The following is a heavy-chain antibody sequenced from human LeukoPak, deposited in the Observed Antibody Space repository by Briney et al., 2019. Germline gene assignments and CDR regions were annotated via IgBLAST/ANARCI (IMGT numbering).Heavy chain of an antibody. V-gene: IGHV4-39*07. J-gene: IGHJ4*02. CDR1: GGSISSSSYY. CDR2: IYYSGST. Sequence: PSETLSLTCTVSGGSISSSSYYWGWIRQPPGKGLEWIGSIYYSGSTYYNPSLKSRVTISVDTSKNQFSLKLSSVTAADTAVYYCARGVEMATIPYWGQGTLVTVSS. D-gene: IGHD5-24*01. CDR3: ARGVEMATIPY.